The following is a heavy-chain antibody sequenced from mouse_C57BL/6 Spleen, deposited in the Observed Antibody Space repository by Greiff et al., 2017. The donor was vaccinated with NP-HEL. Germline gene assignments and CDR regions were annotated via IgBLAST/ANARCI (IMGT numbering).Heavy chain of an antibody. CDR3: ASSIYYYAMDY. J-gene: IGHJ4*01. V-gene: IGHV3-6*01. CDR1: GYSITSGYY. Sequence: EVHLVESGPGLVKPSQSLSLTCSVTGYSITSGYYWNWIRQFPGNKLEWMGYISYDGSNNYNPSLKNRISITRDTSKNQFFLKLNSVTTEDTATYYCASSIYYYAMDYWGQGTSVTVSS. CDR2: ISYDGSN.